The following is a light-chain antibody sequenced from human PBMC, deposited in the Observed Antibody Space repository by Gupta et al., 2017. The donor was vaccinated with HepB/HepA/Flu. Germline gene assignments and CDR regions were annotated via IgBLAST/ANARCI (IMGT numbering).Light chain of an antibody. CDR2: DNT. V-gene: IGLV1-40*01. CDR1: SSNIGAGYD. CDR3: LSYDTSLGGPYV. Sequence: QSVLTQPPSVSGAPGQRVSISCPGSSSNIGAGYDVHWYQQLPGTAPKLLIYDNTNRPSGVPDRFSGSKSGTSASLAITGLQAEDEAAYYCLSYDTSLGGPYVFGTGTKVTVL. J-gene: IGLJ1*01.